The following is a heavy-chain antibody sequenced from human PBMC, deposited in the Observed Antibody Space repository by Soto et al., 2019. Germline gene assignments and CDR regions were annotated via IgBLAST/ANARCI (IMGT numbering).Heavy chain of an antibody. CDR1: GFTFSTSA. J-gene: IGHJ6*02. Sequence: EVPLLESGGGLVQPGGSLRLSCAASGFTFSTSAMSWVRQAPGKWLEWVSAITGSGAGTYYADTVKGRFTISRDNSKSTLYLQMNSLRAEDTAVYYCAPMGVWGQGTTVTVSS. CDR2: ITGSGAGT. V-gene: IGHV3-23*01. CDR3: APMGV.